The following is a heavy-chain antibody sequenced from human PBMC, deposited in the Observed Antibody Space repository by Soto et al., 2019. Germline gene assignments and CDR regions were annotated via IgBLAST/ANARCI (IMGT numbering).Heavy chain of an antibody. D-gene: IGHD3-22*01. V-gene: IGHV3-23*01. CDR3: AKDQEYYYDSSGYYGY. CDR2: ISGSGGST. CDR1: GFTFSSYA. J-gene: IGHJ4*02. Sequence: PGGSLRLSCAASGFTFSSYAMSWVRQAPGKGLEWVSAISGSGGSTYYADSVKGRFTISRDNSKNTLYLQMNSLRAEDTAVYYCAKDQEYYYDSSGYYGYWGQGTLVTVSS.